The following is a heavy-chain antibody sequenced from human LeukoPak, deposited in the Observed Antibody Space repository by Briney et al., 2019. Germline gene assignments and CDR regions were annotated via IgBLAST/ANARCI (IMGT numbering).Heavy chain of an antibody. Sequence: ASVKVSCKASGYRFTNYGISWVRQAPGQGLEWMGWISTYNGNTNYPENLQGRVTLTTDTSKSTVYMGLRSLRSDDTAVYYCARDHSIYFYGSGSFADYWGQGNLVTVSS. CDR1: GYRFTNYG. V-gene: IGHV1-18*01. CDR3: ARDHSIYFYGSGSFADY. CDR2: ISTYNGNT. J-gene: IGHJ4*02. D-gene: IGHD3-10*01.